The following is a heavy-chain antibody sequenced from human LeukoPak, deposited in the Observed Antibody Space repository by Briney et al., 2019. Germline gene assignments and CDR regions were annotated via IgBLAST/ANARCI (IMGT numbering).Heavy chain of an antibody. CDR2: IYYSGNT. CDR1: GDSISSSY. D-gene: IGHD2/OR15-2a*01. CDR3: ARHRNFFDY. Sequence: SETLSLTCTVSGDSISSSYWSWIRQPPGKGLEWIGYIYYSGNTNYNPSLKSRVTISVDTSRNRFSLKLSSVTAADTAVYYCARHRNFFDYWGQGILVAVSS. J-gene: IGHJ4*02. V-gene: IGHV4-59*01.